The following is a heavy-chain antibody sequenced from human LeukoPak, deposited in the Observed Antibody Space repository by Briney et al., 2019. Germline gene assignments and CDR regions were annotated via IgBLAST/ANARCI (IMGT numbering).Heavy chain of an antibody. Sequence: PSETLSLTCTVSGGSISSSSYYWGWIRQPPGKGLEWIGSIYYSGSTYYNPSLKSRVTISVDTSKNQFSLKLSSVTAADTAVYYCARVVPGAYAFDIWGQGTMVTVSS. V-gene: IGHV4-39*01. J-gene: IGHJ3*02. CDR2: IYYSGST. CDR1: GGSISSSSYY. D-gene: IGHD2-2*01. CDR3: ARVVPGAYAFDI.